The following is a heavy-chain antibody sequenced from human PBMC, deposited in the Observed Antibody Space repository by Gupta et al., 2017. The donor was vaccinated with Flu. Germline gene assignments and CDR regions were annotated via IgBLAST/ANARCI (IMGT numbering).Heavy chain of an antibody. J-gene: IGHJ4*02. CDR1: GFSLSTSGVG. V-gene: IGHV2-5*02. CDR2: IYWDDDK. CDR3: AHRNIVVVVAAEYHHHHFDY. D-gene: IGHD2-15*01. Sequence: QITLKESGPTLVKPTQTLTLTCTFSGFSLSTSGVGVGWIRQPPGKALEWLALIYWDDDKRYSPSLKSRLTITKDTSKNQVVLTMTNMDPVDTATYYCAHRNIVVVVAAEYHHHHFDYWGQGTLVTVSS.